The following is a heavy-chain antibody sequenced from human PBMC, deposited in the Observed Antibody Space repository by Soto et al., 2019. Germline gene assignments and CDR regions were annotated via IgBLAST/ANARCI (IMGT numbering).Heavy chain of an antibody. J-gene: IGHJ4*02. Sequence: QITLKESDPTLVKPTQTLTLTCSTSGFSLIDSGVAVGWIRQPPGKALDWLALVYWDDDKRYSPSLRTRLTITRDTSKNQVVLTMTNIDPVDTATYYCVHTYADHAGYYFDFWGQGTLVTVSS. CDR2: VYWDDDK. CDR1: GFSLIDSGVA. CDR3: VHTYADHAGYYFDF. V-gene: IGHV2-5*02.